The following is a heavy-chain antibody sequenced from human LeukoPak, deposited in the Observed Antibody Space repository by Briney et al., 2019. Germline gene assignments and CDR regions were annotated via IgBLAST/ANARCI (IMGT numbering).Heavy chain of an antibody. CDR2: ISGSGGST. D-gene: IGHD5-18*01. Sequence: GGSLRLSCAASGFTFSSYAMSWVCQAPGKGLEWVSAISGSGGSTYYADSVKGRFTISRDNSKNTLYLQMNSLRAEATAVYYCAIDRVGGYSYGLDAFDIWGQGTMVTVSS. CDR1: GFTFSSYA. V-gene: IGHV3-23*01. CDR3: AIDRVGGYSYGLDAFDI. J-gene: IGHJ3*02.